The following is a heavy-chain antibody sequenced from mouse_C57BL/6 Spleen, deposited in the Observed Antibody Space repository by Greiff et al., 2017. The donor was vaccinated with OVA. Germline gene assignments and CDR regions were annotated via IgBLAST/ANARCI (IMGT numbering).Heavy chain of an antibody. J-gene: IGHJ1*03. CDR1: GYTFTDYY. Sequence: VQLQESGAELVRPGASVKLSCKASGYTFTDYYINWVKQRPGQGLEWIARIYPGSGNTYYNEKFKGKATLTAEKSSSTAYMQLSSLTSEDSAVYFCAALRPLYWYFDVWGTGTTVTVSS. V-gene: IGHV1-76*01. D-gene: IGHD1-2*01. CDR2: IYPGSGNT. CDR3: AALRPLYWYFDV.